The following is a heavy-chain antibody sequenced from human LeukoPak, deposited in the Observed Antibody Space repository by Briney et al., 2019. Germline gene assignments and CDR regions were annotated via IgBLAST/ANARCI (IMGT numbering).Heavy chain of an antibody. Sequence: GGSLRLSCAASGFSFSSYGMHWVRQAPGKGPEWVAFIRYDGSNTFHADSVKGRFTISRDNSKNTLYLQMNSLRGEDTAVYYCAKDTTGDQNWFDPWGQGTLVIVSS. CDR2: IRYDGSNT. J-gene: IGHJ5*02. D-gene: IGHD7-27*01. CDR1: GFSFSSYG. V-gene: IGHV3-30*02. CDR3: AKDTTGDQNWFDP.